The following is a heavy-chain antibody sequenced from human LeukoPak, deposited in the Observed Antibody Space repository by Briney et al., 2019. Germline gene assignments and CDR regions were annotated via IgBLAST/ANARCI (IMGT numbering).Heavy chain of an antibody. J-gene: IGHJ4*02. Sequence: GGSLRLSCAASGFTFSSYAMSWVPQAPGKGLEWVSAISGSGGSTYYADSVKGRFTISRDNSKNTLYLQMNSLRAEDTAVYYCAKDPSLSAEPAVDCWGQGTLVTVSS. CDR1: GFTFSSYA. V-gene: IGHV3-23*01. CDR2: ISGSGGST. D-gene: IGHD1-14*01. CDR3: AKDPSLSAEPAVDC.